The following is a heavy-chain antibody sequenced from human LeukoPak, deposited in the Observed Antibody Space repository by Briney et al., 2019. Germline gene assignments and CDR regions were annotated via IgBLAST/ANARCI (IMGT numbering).Heavy chain of an antibody. CDR1: GFTFNDYY. J-gene: IGHJ6*02. V-gene: IGHV3-11*01. Sequence: GGSLRLSCAASGFTFNDYYMSWVRQAPGKGLEWVSYISSGGGTTYYADSVKGRFTVSRDNAKNSLYLQMNSLRSDDTAVYYCARDGSSFCSRTSCYSGHYYYGMDVWGQGTTVTVSS. D-gene: IGHD2-2*01. CDR2: ISSGGGTT. CDR3: ARDGSSFCSRTSCYSGHYYYGMDV.